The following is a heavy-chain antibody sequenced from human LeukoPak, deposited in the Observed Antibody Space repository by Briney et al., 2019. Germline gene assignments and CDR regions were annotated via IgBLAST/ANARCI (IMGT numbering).Heavy chain of an antibody. V-gene: IGHV1-2*02. Sequence: ASVTVSCKASGYTFTGYYMHWVRQAPGQGLEWMGWINPSSGGTNYAQKFQGRVTMTRDTSISTAYMELSRLRSDDTAVYYCARLRGNYGMDVWGQGTTVTVSS. D-gene: IGHD3-10*01. CDR1: GYTFTGYY. CDR2: INPSSGGT. J-gene: IGHJ6*02. CDR3: ARLRGNYGMDV.